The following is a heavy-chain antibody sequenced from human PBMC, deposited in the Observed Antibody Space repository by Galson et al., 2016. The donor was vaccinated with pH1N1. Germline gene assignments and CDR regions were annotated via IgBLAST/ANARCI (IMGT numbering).Heavy chain of an antibody. CDR1: AFTFSDYW. V-gene: IGHV3-7*01. CDR2: IKEDGSET. Sequence: SLRLSCAASAFTFSDYWMHCVRQVPGKGLEWVANIKEDGSETYSVDSVRGRFTISRDNAKNSLYLQMHSQRDADTALHYCESAIGSRSAYWGQGTLVTVSS. CDR3: ESAIGSRSAY. D-gene: IGHD3-16*02. J-gene: IGHJ4*02.